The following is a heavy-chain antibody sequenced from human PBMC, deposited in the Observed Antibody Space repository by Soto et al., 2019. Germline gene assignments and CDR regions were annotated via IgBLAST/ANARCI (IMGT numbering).Heavy chain of an antibody. J-gene: IGHJ6*02. CDR1: GYTFTSYG. Sequence: GASVKVSCKASGYTFTSYGISWVRQAPGQGLEWMGWISAYNGNTNYAQKLQGRVTMTTDTSTSTAYMELRSLRSDDTAVCYCAREGRGSALLNYYYYGMDVWGQGTTVTVSS. CDR2: ISAYNGNT. D-gene: IGHD2-15*01. CDR3: AREGRGSALLNYYYYGMDV. V-gene: IGHV1-18*01.